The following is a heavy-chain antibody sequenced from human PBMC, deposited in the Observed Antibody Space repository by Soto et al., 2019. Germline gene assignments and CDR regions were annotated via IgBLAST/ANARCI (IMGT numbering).Heavy chain of an antibody. CDR3: ARVFKASYYYGSGRAFDY. CDR2: IYHSGST. CDR1: GGSISSSNW. D-gene: IGHD3-10*01. Sequence: SETLSLTCAVSGGSISSSNWWSWVRQPPGKGLEWIGEIYHSGSTNYNPSLKSRVTISVDKSKNQFSLKLSSVTAADTAVYYCARVFKASYYYGSGRAFDYWAREPWSPSPQ. J-gene: IGHJ4*02. V-gene: IGHV4-4*02.